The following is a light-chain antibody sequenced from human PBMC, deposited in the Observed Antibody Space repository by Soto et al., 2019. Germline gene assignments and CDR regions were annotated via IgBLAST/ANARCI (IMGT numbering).Light chain of an antibody. V-gene: IGKV3-15*01. CDR2: AAS. CDR1: QSVSSY. CDR3: QQYNNSPYT. Sequence: EIVMTQSPSTLSVSPGERATLSCRASQSVSSYLAWYQQKPGQAPRLLIYAASTRATGIPARFSGSGSGTEFTLTISSLQSEDFAVYYCQQYNNSPYTFGQGTNLEIK. J-gene: IGKJ2*01.